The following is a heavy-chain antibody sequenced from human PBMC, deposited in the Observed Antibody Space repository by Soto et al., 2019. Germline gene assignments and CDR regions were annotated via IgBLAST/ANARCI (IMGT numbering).Heavy chain of an antibody. D-gene: IGHD4-17*01. CDR3: PSHRHDFGDYLRHPA. CDR2: IIPVFGST. V-gene: IGHV1-69*01. J-gene: IGHJ5*02. CDR1: GDLFSRNA. Sequence: QVRLVQSGVEVTKPGSAVKVSCNASGDLFSRNAFNWVRQAPGQGLEWMGRIIPVFGSTIYEQKFQGRLTITADESTQTAYIQLTRLTSDDTAMYFCPSHRHDFGDYLRHPAWGQGTLVTVSP.